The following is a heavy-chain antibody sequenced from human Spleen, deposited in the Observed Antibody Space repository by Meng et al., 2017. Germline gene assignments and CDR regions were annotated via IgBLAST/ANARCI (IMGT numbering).Heavy chain of an antibody. CDR2: ISSSSSYI. J-gene: IGHJ4*02. CDR1: GFSFSYYE. CDR3: ARDPFTVTSLSRQFDY. V-gene: IGHV3-21*01. Sequence: GESLKISCAASGFSFSYYEMTWVRQAPGKGLEWVSSISSSSSYIYYADSVKGRFTISRDNAKNSLYLQMNSLRAEDTAVYYCARDPFTVTSLSRQFDYWGQGTLVTVSS. D-gene: IGHD4-11*01.